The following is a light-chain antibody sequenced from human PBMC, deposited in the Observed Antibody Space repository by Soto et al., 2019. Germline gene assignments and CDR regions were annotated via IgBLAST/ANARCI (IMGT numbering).Light chain of an antibody. CDR1: SSDVGGYNY. Sequence: QSALTQPPSASGSPGQSVTISCTGTSSDVGGYNYVSWYQQHPGKAPKLMISEVSKRPSGVPDRFSGSKSGNTASLTVSGLQAEDEADYYCSSYAGSIEVFGTGTKVT. CDR2: EVS. J-gene: IGLJ1*01. CDR3: SSYAGSIEV. V-gene: IGLV2-8*01.